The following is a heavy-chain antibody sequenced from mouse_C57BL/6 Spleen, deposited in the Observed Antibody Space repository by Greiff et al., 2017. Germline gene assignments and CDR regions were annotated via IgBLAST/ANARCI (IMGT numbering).Heavy chain of an antibody. Sequence: VKLVESGPGLVQPSQSLSITCTVSGFSLTSYGVHWVRQSPGKGLEWLGVIWSGGSTDYNAAFISRLSISKDNSKSQVFFKMNSLQADDTAIYYCARNQGSGYVLYAMDYWGQGTSVTVSS. J-gene: IGHJ4*01. D-gene: IGHD3-2*02. CDR2: IWSGGST. CDR3: ARNQGSGYVLYAMDY. CDR1: GFSLTSYG. V-gene: IGHV2-2*01.